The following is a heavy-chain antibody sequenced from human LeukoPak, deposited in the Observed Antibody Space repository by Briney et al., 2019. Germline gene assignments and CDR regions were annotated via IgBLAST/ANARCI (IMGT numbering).Heavy chain of an antibody. CDR1: GVSISSYY. V-gene: IGHV4-59*01. CDR3: VAGMVRGVIRPSYYFDY. D-gene: IGHD3-10*01. J-gene: IGHJ4*02. CDR2: IYYSGST. Sequence: PSETLSLTCAVSGVSISSYYRSWIRQPPGKGLEWIGYIYYSGSTNYNPSLKSRVTISVDTSKNQFSLKLSSVTAADTAVYYCVAGMVRGVIRPSYYFDYWGQGTLVTVSS.